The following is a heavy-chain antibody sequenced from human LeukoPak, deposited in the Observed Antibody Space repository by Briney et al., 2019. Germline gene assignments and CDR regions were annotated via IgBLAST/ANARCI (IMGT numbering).Heavy chain of an antibody. V-gene: IGHV3-7*01. D-gene: IGHD6-13*01. Sequence: GGSLRLSCAASGFTFSSYWMSWVRQAPGKGLEWVANIKQDGSEKYYVDSVKGRFTISRDNAKNSLYLQMNSLRAEDTAVYYCARVHSSSWYPNWNWFDPWGQGTLVTVSS. CDR3: ARVHSSSWYPNWNWFDP. CDR2: IKQDGSEK. J-gene: IGHJ5*02. CDR1: GFTFSSYW.